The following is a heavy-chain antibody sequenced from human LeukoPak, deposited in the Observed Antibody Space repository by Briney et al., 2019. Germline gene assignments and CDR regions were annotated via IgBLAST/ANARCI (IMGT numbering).Heavy chain of an antibody. J-gene: IGHJ6*03. Sequence: GGSLRISCTASGFTFSSSAITWVRQASGKGLEWVSGISGSGSGTYYADFVKGRFTISRDNSKNTMSLEMNSLRAEDTAVYYCAKMNGYMDVWGRRTTVTVSS. V-gene: IGHV3-23*01. CDR1: GFTFSSSA. CDR2: ISGSGSGT. CDR3: AKMNGYMDV. D-gene: IGHD1-1*01.